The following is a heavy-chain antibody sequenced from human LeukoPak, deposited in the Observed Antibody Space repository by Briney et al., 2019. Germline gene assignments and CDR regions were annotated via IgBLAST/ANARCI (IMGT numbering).Heavy chain of an antibody. Sequence: KNSQTLSLTCTVSGGSISSGSYYWSWIRQPAGKGLEWIGRIYTSGGTNYNPSLKSRVTISVDTSKNQFSLKLSSVTAADTAVYYCARATEGLDYWGQGTLVTVSS. CDR2: IYTSGGT. CDR3: ARATEGLDY. V-gene: IGHV4-61*02. CDR1: GGSISSGSYY. J-gene: IGHJ4*02.